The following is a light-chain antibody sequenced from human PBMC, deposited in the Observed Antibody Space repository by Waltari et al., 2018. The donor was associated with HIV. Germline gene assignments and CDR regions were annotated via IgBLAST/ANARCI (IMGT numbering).Light chain of an antibody. J-gene: IGLJ2*01. V-gene: IGLV2-11*01. CDR3: CSYAGTYTFGVI. Sequence: QSALTQPRSVSTSPGQSVTISCTGTSSDVGGYNFVSWYQLHPGKAPRLMIYDVTKRASGVPDRFSGSKSGNTASLTISGLQSEDAGDYYCCSYAGTYTFGVIFGGGTKLTVL. CDR1: SSDVGGYNF. CDR2: DVT.